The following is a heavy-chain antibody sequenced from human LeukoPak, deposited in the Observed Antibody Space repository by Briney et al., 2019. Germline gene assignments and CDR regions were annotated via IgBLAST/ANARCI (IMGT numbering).Heavy chain of an antibody. CDR3: ARGSGANIYTYSLAY. CDR2: INWNGAIT. V-gene: IGHV3-20*04. CDR1: GFSLDDYG. Sequence: GGSLRLSCAASGFSLDDYGMNWVRQAPGKGLEWVSAINWNGAITSYADSAKGRFTISRDNAKRTLYLQMNGLRAEDTAFYFCARGSGANIYTYSLAYWGQGTLVTVSS. D-gene: IGHD1-14*01. J-gene: IGHJ4*01.